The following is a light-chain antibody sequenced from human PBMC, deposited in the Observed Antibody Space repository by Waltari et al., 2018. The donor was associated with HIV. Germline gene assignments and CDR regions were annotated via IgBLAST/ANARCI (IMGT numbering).Light chain of an antibody. CDR1: SSNIGSNR. CDR2: DNN. V-gene: IGLV1-51*01. J-gene: IGLJ3*02. CDR3: GTWDSRLSGVV. Sequence: QSVLTQPPSVSAAPGQKVTISCSGSSSNIGSNRVSWYQQLPGTAPKLLIYDNNNRPSGIPDLFAGSKSGTSATLGITGLQTGDEADYYCGTWDSRLSGVVFGGGTKLTVL.